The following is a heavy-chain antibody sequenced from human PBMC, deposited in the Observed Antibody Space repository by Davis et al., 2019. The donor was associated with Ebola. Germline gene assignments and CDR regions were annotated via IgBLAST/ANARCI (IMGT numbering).Heavy chain of an antibody. CDR1: GGSFSGYY. CDR3: ARRGSGWYSYFDY. Sequence: SETLSLTCAVYGGSFSGYYWSWIRQPPGEGLEWIGEINHSGSTNYNPSLKSRVTISVDTSKNQFSLKLSSVTAADTAVYYCARRGSGWYSYFDYWGQGTLVTVSS. J-gene: IGHJ4*02. V-gene: IGHV4-34*01. D-gene: IGHD6-19*01. CDR2: INHSGST.